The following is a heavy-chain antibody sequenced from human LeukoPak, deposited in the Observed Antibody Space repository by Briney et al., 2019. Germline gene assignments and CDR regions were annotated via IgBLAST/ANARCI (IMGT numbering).Heavy chain of an antibody. CDR1: GFTFSTFA. J-gene: IGHJ4*02. D-gene: IGHD3-22*01. V-gene: IGHV3-23*01. CDR3: AEGRIPAYYDSSGYYYVGSPFDY. CDR2: IFPSGGEI. Sequence: GGSLRLSCAASGFTFSTFAMIWVRQPPGKGLEWVSSIFPSGGEIHYADSVRGRFTISRDNSKNTLYLQMNSLRAEDTAVYYCAEGRIPAYYDSSGYYYVGSPFDYWGQGTLVTVSS.